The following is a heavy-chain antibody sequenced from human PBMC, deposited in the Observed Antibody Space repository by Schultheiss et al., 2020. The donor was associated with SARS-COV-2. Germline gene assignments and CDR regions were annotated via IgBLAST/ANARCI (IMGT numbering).Heavy chain of an antibody. Sequence: ASVKVSCKASGYTFNGYSINWVRQATGQGLEWMGWINPNSGVTKYSQKFQGRLTMTSDTSISTAYMELSRLRSDDTAVYYCAREMYSSGWRPTSYYYGMDVWGQGTTVTVSS. J-gene: IGHJ6*02. CDR3: AREMYSSGWRPTSYYYGMDV. CDR2: INPNSGVT. CDR1: GYTFNGYS. D-gene: IGHD6-19*01. V-gene: IGHV1-2*02.